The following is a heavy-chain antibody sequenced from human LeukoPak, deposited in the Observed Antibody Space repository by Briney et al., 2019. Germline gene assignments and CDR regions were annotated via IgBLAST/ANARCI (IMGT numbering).Heavy chain of an antibody. CDR1: GGSISSYY. D-gene: IGHD3-22*01. J-gene: IGHJ4*02. CDR2: IYYSGST. Sequence: SETLSLTGTVSGGSISSYYWSWIRQPPGKGLEWIGYIYYSGSTNYNPSLKSRVTISVDTSKNQFSLKLSSVTAADTAVYYCARVFYDSSGYQVDYWGQGTLVTVSS. CDR3: ARVFYDSSGYQVDY. V-gene: IGHV4-59*01.